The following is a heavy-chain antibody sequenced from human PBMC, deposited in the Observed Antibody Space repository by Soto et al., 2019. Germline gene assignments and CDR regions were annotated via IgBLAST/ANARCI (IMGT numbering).Heavy chain of an antibody. V-gene: IGHV3-30-3*01. J-gene: IGHJ4*02. CDR2: ISYDGSNK. CDR1: GFTFSSYA. CDR3: ARDYYDSSGYYYWRY. D-gene: IGHD3-22*01. Sequence: SGGSLRLSCAASGFTFSSYAMHWVRQAPGKGLEWVAVISYDGSNKYYADSVKGRFTISRDNSKNTLYLQMNSLRAEDTAVYYCARDYYDSSGYYYWRYWGQGTLVTVSS.